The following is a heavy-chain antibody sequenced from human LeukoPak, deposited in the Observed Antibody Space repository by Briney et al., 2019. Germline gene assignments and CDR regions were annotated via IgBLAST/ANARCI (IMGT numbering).Heavy chain of an antibody. V-gene: IGHV3-72*01. J-gene: IGHJ6*02. CDR2: TRNKANSYTT. CDR3: ATFKYSSSWSPGYYGMDV. CDR1: GFTFSDHY. Sequence: GGSLRLSCAASGFTFSDHYMDWVRQAPGKGLEWVGRTRNKANSYTTEYAASVKGRFTISRDDSKNSLYLQMNSLKTEDTAVYYCATFKYSSSWSPGYYGMDVWGQGTTVTVSS. D-gene: IGHD6-13*01.